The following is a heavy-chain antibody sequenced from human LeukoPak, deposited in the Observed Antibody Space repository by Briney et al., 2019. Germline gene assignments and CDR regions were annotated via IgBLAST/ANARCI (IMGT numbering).Heavy chain of an antibody. V-gene: IGHV4-61*02. CDR1: GGSISSGSYY. CDR3: ARDVVTAIGYFDY. J-gene: IGHJ4*02. D-gene: IGHD2-21*02. Sequence: PSQTLSLTCTVSGGSISSGSYYWSWIRQPAGKGLEWIGRIYTSGSTNYNPSLKSRVTISVDTSRNQFSLKLSSVAAADTAVYYCARDVVTAIGYFDYWGQGTLVTVSS. CDR2: IYTSGST.